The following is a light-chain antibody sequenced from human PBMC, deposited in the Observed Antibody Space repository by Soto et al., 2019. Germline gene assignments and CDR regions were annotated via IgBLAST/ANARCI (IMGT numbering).Light chain of an antibody. CDR3: QQYSNWAPIT. V-gene: IGKV3-15*01. CDR1: QSVSSD. J-gene: IGKJ5*01. Sequence: EIVMTQSPASLSVSPGERATLSCRASQSVSSDLAWYQHKPGQAPRLLIYGASTRATGIPARFSGRGSGTEFTLTISSLQSEDFAVYYCQQYSNWAPITFGQGTRLEIK. CDR2: GAS.